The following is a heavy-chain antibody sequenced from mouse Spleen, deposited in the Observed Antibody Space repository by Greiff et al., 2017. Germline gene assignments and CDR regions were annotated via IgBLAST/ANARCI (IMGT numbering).Heavy chain of an antibody. CDR2: IHPSDSDT. CDR3: AIGHYGYGFFDV. J-gene: IGHJ1*01. Sequence: VQLQQPGTELVKPGASVRVSCKASGYTFTSSWMHWVMQRPGQGLEWIGRIHPSDSDTNYNPKFQDKAILTVDKSSNTAYMQLSSLTSEDSAVYYCAIGHYGYGFFDVWGAGTTVTVSS. CDR1: GYTFTSSW. D-gene: IGHD1-1*02. V-gene: IGHV1-74*01.